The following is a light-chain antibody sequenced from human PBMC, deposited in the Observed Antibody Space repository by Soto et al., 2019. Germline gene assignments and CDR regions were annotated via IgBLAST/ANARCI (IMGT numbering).Light chain of an antibody. CDR2: WAS. Sequence: DIVMTQSPDSLAVSLGERATINCKSSQSVLYSSNNKDYLAWYQQKPGQPPKLLIYWASTREYGVPDRVSGSGSGTDFTLTISSLQAEDVAVYYCQQYYSTPPYTFGQGTKLEIK. CDR1: QSVLYSSNNKDY. V-gene: IGKV4-1*01. J-gene: IGKJ2*01. CDR3: QQYYSTPPYT.